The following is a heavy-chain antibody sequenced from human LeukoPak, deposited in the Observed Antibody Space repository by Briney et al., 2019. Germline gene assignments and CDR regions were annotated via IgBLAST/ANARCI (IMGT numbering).Heavy chain of an antibody. Sequence: PSETPSLTCTVSGGSISTSNYYWGWIRQPPGKGLEWIGSIYYSGSTYYNPSLKSRVTISVDTSKNQFSLKLSSVTAADTAVYYCARLYGSGSYYRTDYYYYMDVWGKGTTVTISS. V-gene: IGHV4-39*01. CDR1: GGSISTSNYY. CDR3: ARLYGSGSYYRTDYYYYMDV. J-gene: IGHJ6*03. CDR2: IYYSGST. D-gene: IGHD3-10*01.